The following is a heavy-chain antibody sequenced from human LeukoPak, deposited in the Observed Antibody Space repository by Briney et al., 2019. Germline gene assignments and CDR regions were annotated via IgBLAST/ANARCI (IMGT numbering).Heavy chain of an antibody. Sequence: GGSLRLSCAASGFTFSSYNMNWVRQAPGKGLEWVSSISSSSSYIYYADSVKGRFTISRDNAKNSLYLLMNSLRAEDTAVYYCARDLEGKWGDVVVAAYRPFDYWGQGTQVIVSS. D-gene: IGHD2-15*01. CDR1: GFTFSSYN. V-gene: IGHV3-21*01. J-gene: IGHJ4*02. CDR3: ARDLEGKWGDVVVAAYRPFDY. CDR2: ISSSSSYI.